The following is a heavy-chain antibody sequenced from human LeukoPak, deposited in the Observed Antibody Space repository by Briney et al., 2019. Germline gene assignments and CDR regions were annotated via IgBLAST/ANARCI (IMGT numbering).Heavy chain of an antibody. D-gene: IGHD6-6*01. V-gene: IGHV4-30-4*08. CDR2: IYYSGST. J-gene: IGHJ4*02. Sequence: PSETLSLTCTVSGGSISNSSYYWGWIRQPPGKGLEWIGYIYYSGSTYYNPSLKSRVTISVDTSKNQFSLKLSSVTAADTAVYYCARVRRSSSPHFDYWGQGTLVTVSS. CDR3: ARVRRSSSPHFDY. CDR1: GGSISNSSYY.